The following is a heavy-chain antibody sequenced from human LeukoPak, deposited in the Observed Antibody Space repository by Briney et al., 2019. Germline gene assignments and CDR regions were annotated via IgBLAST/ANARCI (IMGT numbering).Heavy chain of an antibody. CDR1: GYTFTSYG. D-gene: IGHD5-12*01. CDR3: ARENDSGYDSGFFDY. CDR2: INAYNGNT. V-gene: IGHV1-18*01. Sequence: ASVKVSCKASGYTFTSYGLSWVRQAPGQGLEWMGWINAYNGNTNYAQKLQGRVTMTTDTSTNTAYMELRSLRSDDTAVYYCARENDSGYDSGFFDYWGQGTLVTVSS. J-gene: IGHJ4*02.